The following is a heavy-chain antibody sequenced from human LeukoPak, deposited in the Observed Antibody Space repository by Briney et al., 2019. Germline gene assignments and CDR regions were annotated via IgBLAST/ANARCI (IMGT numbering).Heavy chain of an antibody. CDR2: ISSSSSYI. J-gene: IGHJ3*01. Sequence: PGGSLRLSCAASGFTFSSYAMSWVRQAPGKGLEWVSSISSSSSYIYYADSVKGRFTISRDNAKNSLYLQMNSLRAEDTAVYYCVRDKGGRSGAIYYDAFDVWGQGTMVTVSS. D-gene: IGHD1-26*01. CDR1: GFTFSSYA. CDR3: VRDKGGRSGAIYYDAFDV. V-gene: IGHV3-21*01.